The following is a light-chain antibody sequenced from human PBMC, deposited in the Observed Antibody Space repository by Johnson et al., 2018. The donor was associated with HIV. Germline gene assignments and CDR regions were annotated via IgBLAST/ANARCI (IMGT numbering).Light chain of an antibody. CDR1: TSNIGSNS. J-gene: IGLJ1*01. Sequence: QSILTQPPSVSAAPGQKVTISCSGNTSNIGSNSVSWYQHLPGIAPKLLVYDRNKRPSGIPERFYGSKSGTSATLGITGLQTGDEADYYCGTWDSSLSVYVFGSGTKVTVL. CDR3: GTWDSSLSVYV. V-gene: IGLV1-51*01. CDR2: DRN.